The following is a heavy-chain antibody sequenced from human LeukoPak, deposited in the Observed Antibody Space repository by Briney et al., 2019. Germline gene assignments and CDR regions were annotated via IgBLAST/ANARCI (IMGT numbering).Heavy chain of an antibody. D-gene: IGHD4-11*01. CDR2: ISSSSGAI. CDR1: GFTFSRYS. Sequence: GGSLRLSCAASGFTFSRYSMTWVRQGPGKGLEWVSYISSSSGAIFYADSVKGRFTISRDNAKSSLFLQMNNLRDEDTAVYYCARDYRYYFDYWGQGTLVTVSS. V-gene: IGHV3-48*02. J-gene: IGHJ4*02. CDR3: ARDYRYYFDY.